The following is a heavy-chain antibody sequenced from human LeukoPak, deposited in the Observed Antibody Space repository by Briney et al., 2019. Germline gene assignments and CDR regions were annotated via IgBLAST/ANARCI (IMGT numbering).Heavy chain of an antibody. V-gene: IGHV4-34*01. D-gene: IGHD3-16*01. J-gene: IGHJ4*02. CDR1: GGSFSGYY. CDR2: INHSGST. Sequence: SETLSLTCAVYGGSFSGYYWSWIRQPPGKGLEWIGEINHSGSTNYNPSLKSRVTISVDTSKNQFSLKLSSVTAADTAVYFCARNYDRMDYWGQGTPVTVSS. CDR3: ARNYDRMDY.